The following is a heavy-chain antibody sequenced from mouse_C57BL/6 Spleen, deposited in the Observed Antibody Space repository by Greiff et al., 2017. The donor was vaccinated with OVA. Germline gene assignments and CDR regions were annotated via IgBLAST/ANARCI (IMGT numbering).Heavy chain of an antibody. D-gene: IGHD1-1*01. J-gene: IGHJ2*01. V-gene: IGHV1-52*01. CDR3: AVIYYCGSRGNFDY. Sequence: QVQLQQPGAELVRPGSSVKLSCKASGYTFTSYWMHWVKQRPIQGLEWIGNIDPSDSENHYTQKFKDKATLTVDKSSSTAYMQLSSLTSEDSAVYYCAVIYYCGSRGNFDYWGQGTTRAVSS. CDR1: GYTFTSYW. CDR2: IDPSDSEN.